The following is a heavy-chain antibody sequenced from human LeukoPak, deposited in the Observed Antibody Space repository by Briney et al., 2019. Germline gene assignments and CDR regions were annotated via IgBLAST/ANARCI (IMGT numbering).Heavy chain of an antibody. J-gene: IGHJ4*02. CDR3: ARGCSSTSCYTEFDY. CDR1: GYTFTSYY. Sequence: ASVKVSCKASGYTFTSYYMHWVRQAPGQGLEWMGIINPSGGGTNYAQKFQGRVTMTRDTSISTAYMELSRLRSDDTAVYYCARGCSSTSCYTEFDYWGQGTLVTVSS. V-gene: IGHV1-2*02. D-gene: IGHD2-2*02. CDR2: INPSGGGT.